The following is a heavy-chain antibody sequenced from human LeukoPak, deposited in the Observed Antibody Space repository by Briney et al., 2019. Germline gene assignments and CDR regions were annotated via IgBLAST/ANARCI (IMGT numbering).Heavy chain of an antibody. Sequence: SETLSLTCTVSGYSISSGYYWGWIRQPPGKGLEWIGSIYHSGSTYYNPSLKSRVTISVDTSKNQFSLKLSSVTAADTAVYYCASSDDQTIAAAGTGVDYWGQGTLVTVSS. D-gene: IGHD6-13*01. V-gene: IGHV4-38-2*02. CDR3: ASSDDQTIAAAGTGVDY. CDR1: GYSISSGYY. J-gene: IGHJ4*02. CDR2: IYHSGST.